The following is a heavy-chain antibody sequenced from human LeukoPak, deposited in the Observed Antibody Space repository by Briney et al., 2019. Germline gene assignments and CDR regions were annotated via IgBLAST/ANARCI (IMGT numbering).Heavy chain of an antibody. Sequence: GGSLRLSCAASGFTFSSYSMNWVRQAPGPGLEWVSAISSSSSYIYYAKSVPGRFTISRDNAKNSLYLQMNSLRGEDTAVYYCVRDSGVYSGSYYYDCWGQGTLITVSS. D-gene: IGHD1-26*01. CDR2: ISSSSSYI. J-gene: IGHJ4*02. CDR3: VRDSGVYSGSYYYDC. CDR1: GFTFSSYS. V-gene: IGHV3-21*01.